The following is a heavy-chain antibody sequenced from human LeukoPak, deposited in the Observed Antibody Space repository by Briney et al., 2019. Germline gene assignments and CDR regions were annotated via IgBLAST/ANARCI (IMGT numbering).Heavy chain of an antibody. Sequence: KPSETLSLTCTVSGGSISSSSYYWGWIRQPPGKGLEWIGSIYYSGSTYYNPSLKSRVTISVDTSKNQFSLKLRSVTAADTAVYYCARDRMGTVMVPIDYWGQGTLVTVSS. D-gene: IGHD5-18*01. CDR3: ARDRMGTVMVPIDY. CDR1: GGSISSSSYY. J-gene: IGHJ4*02. V-gene: IGHV4-39*07. CDR2: IYYSGST.